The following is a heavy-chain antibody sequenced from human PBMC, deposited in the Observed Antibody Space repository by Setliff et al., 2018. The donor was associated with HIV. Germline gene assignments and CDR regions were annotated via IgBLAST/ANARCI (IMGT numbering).Heavy chain of an antibody. Sequence: PSETLSLTCSVSGVSISGPIGITYYWDWLRQPPGKGLECIGNIHYCRGSSYNASLKSRVTISLDTSKNHFSLKLSSVAAADTAVYYCARRYHDASGFYNSWGQGVLVTVSS. CDR3: ARRYHDASGFYNS. D-gene: IGHD1-1*01. CDR2: IHYCRGS. J-gene: IGHJ4*02. CDR1: GVSISGPIGITYY. V-gene: IGHV4-39*02.